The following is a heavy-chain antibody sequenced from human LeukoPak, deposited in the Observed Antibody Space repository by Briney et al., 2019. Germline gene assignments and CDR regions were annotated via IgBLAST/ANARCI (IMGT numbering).Heavy chain of an antibody. CDR3: AKYSSSWYEDY. J-gene: IGHJ4*02. D-gene: IGHD6-13*01. CDR1: GFTFSSCP. V-gene: IGHV3-23*01. CDR2: ISSSGST. Sequence: GGSLRLSCAASGFTFSSCPMTWVRQAPGKGLEWVSAISSSGSTYYADSVKGRFTISRDNSKNTLYLQMNGLRADDTAVYYCAKYSSSWYEDYWGQRSLVTVSS.